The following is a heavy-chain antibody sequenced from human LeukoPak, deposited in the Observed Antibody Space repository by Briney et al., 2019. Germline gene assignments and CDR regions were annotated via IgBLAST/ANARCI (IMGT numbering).Heavy chain of an antibody. CDR2: IYTSGTT. J-gene: IGHJ6*02. CDR3: VKDGHGMDV. CDR1: GGSISSYY. Sequence: SETLSLTCSVSGGSISSYYWSWMRQPAGKGLQWIGRIYTSGTTNYNPSLKSRVTMSVETSENQMSLKLTSVTAADTAVYYCVKDGHGMDVWGQGTTVTVSS. V-gene: IGHV4-4*07.